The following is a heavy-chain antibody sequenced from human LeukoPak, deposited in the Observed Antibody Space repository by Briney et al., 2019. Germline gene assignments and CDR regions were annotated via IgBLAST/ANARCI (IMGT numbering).Heavy chain of an antibody. CDR2: IGIRGDT. J-gene: IGHJ4*02. D-gene: IGHD6-19*01. CDR3: ARGGIRVSGIVEFDY. Sequence: GGSLRLSRPSSGFIFIDYDMHWVRPAIAKGLEWVSAIGIRGDTHYSGSVRGRFTISRENAESSLYLQINSLRDEDTAVYFCARGGIRVSGIVEFDYWGKGTLVTVSS. V-gene: IGHV3-13*01. CDR1: GFIFIDYD.